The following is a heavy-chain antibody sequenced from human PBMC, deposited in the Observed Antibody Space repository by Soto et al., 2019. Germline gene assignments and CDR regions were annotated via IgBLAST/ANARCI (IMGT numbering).Heavy chain of an antibody. CDR2: LSGSGGST. D-gene: IGHD3-10*01. CDR3: ARGFSAGKGSPPDY. CDR1: GFSFIKYA. V-gene: IGHV3-23*01. Sequence: EVQLLESGGGLVQPGGYLRLSCAASGFSFIKYAMRCVRQAPGKGLEWVSGLSGSGGSTSSADSVKGRFAISRDNSRNTLYLQMNSLRDGDTAIYYCARGFSAGKGSPPDYWGQGTLVTVSS. J-gene: IGHJ4*02.